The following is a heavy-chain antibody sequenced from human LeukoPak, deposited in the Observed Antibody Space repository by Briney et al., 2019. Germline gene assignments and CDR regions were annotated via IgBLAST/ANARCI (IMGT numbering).Heavy chain of an antibody. V-gene: IGHV3-7*04. CDR3: VRGIIGY. CDR2: IKQDGSEK. J-gene: IGHJ4*02. CDR1: GFIFSSYW. Sequence: PGGSLRLSCAASGFIFSSYWMSWVRQAPGKGLEWVANIKQDGSEKYYVDSVKGRFTISRDNAKNSLYLQMNSLRAEDTAVYYCVRGIIGYWGQGTLVTVSS.